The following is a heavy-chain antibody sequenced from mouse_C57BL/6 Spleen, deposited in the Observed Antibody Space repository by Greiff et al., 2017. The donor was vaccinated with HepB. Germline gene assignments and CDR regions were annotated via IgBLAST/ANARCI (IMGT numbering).Heavy chain of an antibody. CDR1: GYTFTSYW. V-gene: IGHV1-50*01. CDR3: ARWLLPDAMDY. CDR2: IDPSDSYT. J-gene: IGHJ4*01. Sequence: QVQLRQPGAELVKPGASVKLSCKASGYTFTSYWMQWVKQRPGQGLEWIGEIDPSDSYTNYNQKFKGKATLTVDTSSSTAYMQLSSLTSEDSAVYYCARWLLPDAMDYWGQGTSVTVSS. D-gene: IGHD2-3*01.